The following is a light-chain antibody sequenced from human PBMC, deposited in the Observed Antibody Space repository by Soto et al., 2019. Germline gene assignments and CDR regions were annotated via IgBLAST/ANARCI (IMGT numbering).Light chain of an antibody. J-gene: IGLJ2*01. CDR2: EVS. CDR3: SSYAGSLVL. CDR1: SSDVGTYNY. V-gene: IGLV2-8*01. Sequence: QSALTQPPSASGSPGQSVTISCTGTSSDVGTYNYVSWYQQHPGKAPKLMIYEVSKRPSGVPDRFSGSKSGNTASLTVSGLQAEDEAIYYCSSYAGSLVLFGGGTKLTVL.